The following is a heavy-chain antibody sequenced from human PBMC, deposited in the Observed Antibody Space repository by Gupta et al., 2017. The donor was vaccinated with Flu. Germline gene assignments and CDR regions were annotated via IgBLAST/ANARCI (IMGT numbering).Heavy chain of an antibody. Sequence: WVRQAPGQGVEWMGGISPIFSTRNDAQKFQGRVTITADKSTSTAYMELSSLISEDTAVYYCARGIYCSSSSCPQHNWFDTWGQGTLVTVTS. CDR3: ARGIYCSSSSCPQHNWFDT. D-gene: IGHD2-2*01. V-gene: IGHV1-69*06. CDR2: ISPIFSTR. J-gene: IGHJ5*02.